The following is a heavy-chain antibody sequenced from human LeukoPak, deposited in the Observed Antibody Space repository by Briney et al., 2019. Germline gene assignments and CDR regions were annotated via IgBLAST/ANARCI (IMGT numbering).Heavy chain of an antibody. D-gene: IGHD6-19*01. CDR1: GFTFSSYA. V-gene: IGHV3-23*01. J-gene: IGHJ4*02. CDR2: ISGSGGGT. CDR3: AKGYSSGWYYFDS. Sequence: PGGSLRLSCAASGFTFSSYAISWVRQAPGKGLEWVSAISGSGGGTYYADSVKGRFTISRDNSKNTLYLQMNSLRAEDTAVYYCAKGYSSGWYYFDSWGQRTLVTVSS.